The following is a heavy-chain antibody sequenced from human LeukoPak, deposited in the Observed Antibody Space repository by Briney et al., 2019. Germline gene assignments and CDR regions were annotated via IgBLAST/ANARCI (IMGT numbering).Heavy chain of an antibody. CDR1: GFTFSSYA. Sequence: GGSLRLSCAASGFTFSSYAMHWVRQAPGKGLEWVAVISYDGSNKYYADSAKGRFTISRDNSKNTLYLQMNSLRAEDTAVYYCARDVVTGTTAYWGQGTLVTVSS. V-gene: IGHV3-30*04. J-gene: IGHJ4*02. CDR2: ISYDGSNK. CDR3: ARDVVTGTTAY. D-gene: IGHD1-20*01.